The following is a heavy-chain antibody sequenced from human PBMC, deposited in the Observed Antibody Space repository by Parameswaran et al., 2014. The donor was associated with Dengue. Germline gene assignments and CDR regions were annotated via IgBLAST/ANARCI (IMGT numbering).Heavy chain of an antibody. J-gene: IGHJ4*02. D-gene: IGHD5-24*01. CDR3: ARSRRDGYNWDFGY. CDR2: IYPADSDT. V-gene: IGHV5-51*01. Sequence: VRQMPGKGLEWMGIIYPADSDTRYSPSFQGQVTISADRSMNIAYLQWSSLKASDTAMYYCARSRRDGYNWDFGYWGQGTLVTVSS.